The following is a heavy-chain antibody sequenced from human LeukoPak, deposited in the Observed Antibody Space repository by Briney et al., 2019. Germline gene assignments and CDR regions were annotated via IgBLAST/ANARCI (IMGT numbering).Heavy chain of an antibody. J-gene: IGHJ4*02. CDR1: GLAFRTYD. V-gene: IGHV3-23*01. D-gene: IGHD3-9*01. CDR2: ITPNGANT. CDR3: APDILTGSYSGY. Sequence: GGSLRLSCAASGLAFRTYDFSWVRQAPGKGLEWVSLITPNGANTYYADSVKGRFTISTDDSQNTLFLQMNNLTTEDTAIYYCAPDILTGSYSGYWDQGTLVTVSS.